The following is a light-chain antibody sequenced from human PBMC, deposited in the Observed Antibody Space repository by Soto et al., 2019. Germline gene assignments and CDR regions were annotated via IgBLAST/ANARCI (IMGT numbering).Light chain of an antibody. Sequence: EVVLTQPPVTLSSSPGERATPSCRTSQSTNNYSAWYQQQPGQPPRLLIYDASNRATAIPVRFSGSGSGTDLTLTLTSLEPEDSAVYYYQCRGMWPPGPTFGLGTKVEIK. J-gene: IGKJ1*01. CDR3: QCRGMWPPGPT. V-gene: IGKV3-11*01. CDR1: QSTNNY. CDR2: DAS.